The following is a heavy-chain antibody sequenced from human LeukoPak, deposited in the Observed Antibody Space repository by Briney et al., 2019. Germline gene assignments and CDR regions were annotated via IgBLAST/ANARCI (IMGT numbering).Heavy chain of an antibody. CDR2: IKQDGSEK. V-gene: IGHV3-7*01. Sequence: GGSLRFSCAAAGFTFSDFWMTWVRQAPGKRLEWVANIKQDGSEKDYVDSVKGRFTASRDNANNSLFPKMNSLRGDDAAVYYCMRDRAYSTYDCWAQGTLVTVSS. J-gene: IGHJ4*02. CDR1: GFTFSDFW. CDR3: MRDRAYSTYDC. D-gene: IGHD6-13*01.